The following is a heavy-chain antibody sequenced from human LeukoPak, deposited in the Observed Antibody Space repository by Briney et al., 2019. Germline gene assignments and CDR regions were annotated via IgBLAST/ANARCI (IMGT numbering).Heavy chain of an antibody. V-gene: IGHV4-39*01. J-gene: IGHJ4*02. Sequence: SETLSLTCTVFGGSISSSSHYWGWIRQPPGEGLEWIGSIYFSGSTYYSPSLKSRVTISVDPSTDQFSLKLSSVTAADTAVYYCARHQWLGPSDYWGQGTLVTVSS. D-gene: IGHD6-19*01. CDR1: GGSISSSSHY. CDR2: IYFSGST. CDR3: ARHQWLGPSDY.